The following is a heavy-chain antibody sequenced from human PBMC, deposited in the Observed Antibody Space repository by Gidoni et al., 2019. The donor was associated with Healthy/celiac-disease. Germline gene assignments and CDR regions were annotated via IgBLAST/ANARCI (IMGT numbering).Heavy chain of an antibody. CDR1: GFTVSSYA. J-gene: IGHJ4*02. CDR3: AKGPYSSRSDFDY. D-gene: IGHD6-13*01. V-gene: IGHV3-23*01. Sequence: VQLLESGGGLVQPGGSLRLSCAAAGFTVSSYAMSWFRQAPGKGLEWVSAISGSGGSTYYADSVKGRFTISRDNSKNTLYLQMNSLRAEDTAVYYCAKGPYSSRSDFDYWGQGTLVTVSS. CDR2: ISGSGGST.